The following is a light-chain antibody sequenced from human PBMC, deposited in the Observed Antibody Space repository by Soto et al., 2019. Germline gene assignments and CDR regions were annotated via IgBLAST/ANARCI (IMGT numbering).Light chain of an antibody. J-gene: IGKJ2*01. CDR2: DAS. V-gene: IGKV3-20*01. CDR1: QSVRNVY. CDR3: QQSGSSPRT. Sequence: EIVLTQSPGTLSLSPGERANLSCRASQSVRNVYLAWYQQKPGQAPRLLIYDASNRATGIPDRFSGSGSETDFTLTINRLEPEDFAVYYCQQSGSSPRTFGQGTKLEIK.